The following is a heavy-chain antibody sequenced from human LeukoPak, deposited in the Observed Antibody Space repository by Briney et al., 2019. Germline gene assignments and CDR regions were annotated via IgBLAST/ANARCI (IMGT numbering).Heavy chain of an antibody. J-gene: IGHJ4*02. D-gene: IGHD3-10*01. V-gene: IGHV3-21*01. Sequence: GGSLRLSCAASGFTFSNAWMSWVRQAPGKGLEWVSSISSSSSYIYYADSVKGRFTISRDNAKNSLYLQMNSLRAEDTAVYYCASPSPGSNRALRYYFDYWGQGTLVTVSS. CDR2: ISSSSSYI. CDR1: GFTFSNAW. CDR3: ASPSPGSNRALRYYFDY.